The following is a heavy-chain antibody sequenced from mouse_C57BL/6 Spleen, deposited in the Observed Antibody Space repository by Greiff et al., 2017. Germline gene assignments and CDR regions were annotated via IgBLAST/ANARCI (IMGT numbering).Heavy chain of an antibody. CDR1: GYAFSSSW. J-gene: IGHJ3*01. V-gene: IGHV1-82*01. D-gene: IGHD2-4*01. CDR2: IYPGDGDT. Sequence: VQLQQSGPELVKPGASVKISCKASGYAFSSSWMNWVKQRPGKGLEWIGRIYPGDGDTNYNGKFTGKATLTADKSSSTAYMQLSSLTSEDSAVYFCAQEGDDYDAWFAYWGQGTLVTVSA. CDR3: AQEGDDYDAWFAY.